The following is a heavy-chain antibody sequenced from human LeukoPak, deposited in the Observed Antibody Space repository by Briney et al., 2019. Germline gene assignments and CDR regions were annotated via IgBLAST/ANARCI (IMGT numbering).Heavy chain of an antibody. V-gene: IGHV3-23*01. D-gene: IGHD3-22*01. CDR3: AKDLADSSGYEIDY. CDR1: GFTFSSYA. CDR2: ISGSGGST. Sequence: TGGSLRLSCAASGFTFSSYAMSWVRQAPGKGLEWVSAISGSGGSTYYADSVKGRFTISRDNSKNTLYLQMNSLRAEDTAVYYCAKDLADSSGYEIDYWGQGTLVTVSS. J-gene: IGHJ4*02.